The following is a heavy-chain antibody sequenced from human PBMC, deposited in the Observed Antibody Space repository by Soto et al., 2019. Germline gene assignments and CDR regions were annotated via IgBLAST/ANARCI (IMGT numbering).Heavy chain of an antibody. CDR2: ISGSGGST. CDR3: AKAGGFRAIRYFDWIYFDY. V-gene: IGHV3-23*01. D-gene: IGHD3-9*01. Sequence: PGGSLRLSCAASGFTFSSYAKSWVRQAPGKGLEWVSAISGSGGSTYYADSVKGRFTISRDNSKNTLYLQMNSLRAEDTAVYDCAKAGGFRAIRYFDWIYFDYWGQGTLVTVSS. J-gene: IGHJ4*02. CDR1: GFTFSSYA.